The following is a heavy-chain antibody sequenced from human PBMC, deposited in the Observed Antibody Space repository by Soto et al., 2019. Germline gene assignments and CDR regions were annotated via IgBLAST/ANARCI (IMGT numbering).Heavy chain of an antibody. D-gene: IGHD6-13*01. V-gene: IGHV3-21*01. CDR3: ARDRAAAANDAFDI. J-gene: IGHJ3*02. Sequence: PGGSLRLSCAASGFTFSSYSMNWVRQAPGKGLEWVSPISSSSSYIYYADSVKGRFTISRDNAKNSLYLQMNSLRAEDTAVYYFARDRAAAANDAFDIWGQGTMVTVSS. CDR1: GFTFSSYS. CDR2: ISSSSSYI.